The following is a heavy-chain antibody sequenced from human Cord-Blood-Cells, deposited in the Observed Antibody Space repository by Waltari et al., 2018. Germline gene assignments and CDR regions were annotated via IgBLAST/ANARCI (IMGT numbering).Heavy chain of an antibody. CDR2: IIPSFGTA. D-gene: IGHD4-4*01. V-gene: IGHV1-69*01. CDR3: ASPSTTVFAFDI. J-gene: IGHJ3*02. CDR1: GGTFSSYA. Sequence: QVQLVQSGAEVKKPGSSVKVSCKASGGTFSSYAISWVRQAPGQGLEWMGGIIPSFGTANYAQKVQGRGTITADESTSTAYMELSSLRSEDTAVYYCASPSTTVFAFDIWGQGTMVTVSS.